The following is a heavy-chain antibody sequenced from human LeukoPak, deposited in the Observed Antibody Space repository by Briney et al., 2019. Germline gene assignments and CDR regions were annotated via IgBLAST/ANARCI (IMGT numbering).Heavy chain of an antibody. J-gene: IGHJ4*02. Sequence: GGSLRLSCAASGFTVSSNYMSWVRQAPGKGLEWVSVIYSGGSTYYADSVKGRFTISRDNSKNTLYLQMNSLRAEDTAVYYCAREGGAVAGTGDYWGQGTLVTVSS. CDR1: GFTVSSNY. CDR2: IYSGGST. V-gene: IGHV3-66*01. CDR3: AREGGAVAGTGDY. D-gene: IGHD6-19*01.